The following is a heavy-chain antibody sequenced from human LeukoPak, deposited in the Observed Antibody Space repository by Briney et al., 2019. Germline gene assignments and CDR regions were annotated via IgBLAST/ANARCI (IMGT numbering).Heavy chain of an antibody. CDR3: ARDRGSYCGGDCYGMDV. Sequence: PGGSLRLSCAASGFTFSSYSMNWVRQAPGKGLEWVSSISSSSSYIYYADSVKGRFTISRDNAKNSLYLQMTSLRDEDTAVYYCARDRGSYCGGDCYGMDVWGQGTTVTVSS. CDR1: GFTFSSYS. D-gene: IGHD2-21*01. CDR2: ISSSSSYI. V-gene: IGHV3-21*01. J-gene: IGHJ6*02.